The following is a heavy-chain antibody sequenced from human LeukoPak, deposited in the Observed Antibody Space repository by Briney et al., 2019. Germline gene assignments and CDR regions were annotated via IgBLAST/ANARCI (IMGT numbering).Heavy chain of an antibody. CDR1: GFTFSSYA. Sequence: GGSLRLSCAASGFTFSSYAMSWVRQAPGKGLEWVSAISGSGGSTYYADSVKGRFTISRDNSKNTLYLQMNSLRAEDTAVYYCAKDLSYYGSGSYPNWFDPWGQGTLVTASS. V-gene: IGHV3-23*01. J-gene: IGHJ5*02. CDR3: AKDLSYYGSGSYPNWFDP. D-gene: IGHD3-10*01. CDR2: ISGSGGST.